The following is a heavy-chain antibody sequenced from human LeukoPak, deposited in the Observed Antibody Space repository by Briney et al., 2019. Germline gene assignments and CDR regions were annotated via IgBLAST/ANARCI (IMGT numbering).Heavy chain of an antibody. Sequence: GGSLRLSCAASGFTFFTYSMHWVRQAPGKGLEWVAVVSYDGSNKNYADSVKGRLTISRDNSKSTLYLQMNCLRPDDTAVYYCARGVTEDTGVAQFDSWGQGSLVTVSS. V-gene: IGHV3-30*04. CDR3: ARGVTEDTGVAQFDS. D-gene: IGHD3-3*01. CDR2: VSYDGSNK. J-gene: IGHJ4*02. CDR1: GFTFFTYS.